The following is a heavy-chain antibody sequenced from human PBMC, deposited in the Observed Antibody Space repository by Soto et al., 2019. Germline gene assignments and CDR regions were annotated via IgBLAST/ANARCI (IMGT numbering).Heavy chain of an antibody. D-gene: IGHD1-7*01. V-gene: IGHV4-59*08. CDR2: ISYSGHT. J-gene: IGHJ6*02. CDR1: DGSITSITNHY. CDR3: ATQGFGTLHGLVDV. Sequence: QVRLQESGPGLVKPSETLSLTCTVSDGSITSITNHYCSWIRQPPGKGLEWIGYISYSGHTSYNPPLKSRVILSVDTSMNQVSRNLASVTAADTAVYYCATQGFGTLHGLVDVWGQGTTVTVSS.